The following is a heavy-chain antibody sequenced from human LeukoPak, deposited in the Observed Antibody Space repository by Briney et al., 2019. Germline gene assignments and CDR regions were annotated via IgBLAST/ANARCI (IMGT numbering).Heavy chain of an antibody. J-gene: IGHJ4*02. CDR2: IKQDGSEK. CDR3: ASYCSSTSCYARGFDY. D-gene: IGHD2-2*01. V-gene: IGHV3-7*02. Sequence: PGGSLRLSCAASGFTFSSYWMSWVRQAPGKGLEWVANIKQDGSEKYYVDSVKGRFTISRDNAKNSLYLQMNSLRAEDTAVYYCASYCSSTSCYARGFDYWGQGTLVTVSS. CDR1: GFTFSSYW.